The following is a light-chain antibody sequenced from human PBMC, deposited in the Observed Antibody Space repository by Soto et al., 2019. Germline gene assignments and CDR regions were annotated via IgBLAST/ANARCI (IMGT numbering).Light chain of an antibody. CDR2: GAS. J-gene: IGKJ1*01. CDR3: HQYGSSPAT. V-gene: IGKV3-20*01. Sequence: EIVLTQSPGTLSLSPGERATLSCRASQSVSNSFLAWYQQAPGQAPRLLIYGASSRATGIPDRFSGSGSGTDFTLTTSRLEPEDFAVYFCHQYGSSPATFGQGTKVEIK. CDR1: QSVSNSF.